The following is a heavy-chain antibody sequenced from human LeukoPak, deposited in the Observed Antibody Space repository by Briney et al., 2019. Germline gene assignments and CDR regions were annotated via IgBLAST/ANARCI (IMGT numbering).Heavy chain of an antibody. J-gene: IGHJ4*02. D-gene: IGHD4-11*01. Sequence: PGGSLRLSCVASGFNVSGNYMSWVRQAPGKGLECVAVIYSGGDTYYADSVKGRFTISRDNSKNTLYLQMNSLRAEDTAVYYCAKDPPRAAWFSADYTNYGDWGQGTLVTVSS. CDR1: GFNVSGNY. CDR3: AKDPPRAAWFSADYTNYGD. CDR2: IYSGGDT. V-gene: IGHV3-53*05.